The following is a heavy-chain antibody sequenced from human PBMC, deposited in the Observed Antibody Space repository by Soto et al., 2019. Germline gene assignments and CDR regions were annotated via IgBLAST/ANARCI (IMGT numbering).Heavy chain of an antibody. CDR1: GFTFSSYA. Sequence: EVQLLESGGGLVQPGGSLRLSCIGSGFTFSSYAMSWVRQAPGKGLEWVSGIGGSGGSADYADSVKGRFTISRDNSKNTAYLQMHSLGSEDTAVYYCATDRPNGFDPRGQGTLVTVSS. CDR2: IGGSGGSA. V-gene: IGHV3-23*01. J-gene: IGHJ5*02. CDR3: ATDRPNGFDP.